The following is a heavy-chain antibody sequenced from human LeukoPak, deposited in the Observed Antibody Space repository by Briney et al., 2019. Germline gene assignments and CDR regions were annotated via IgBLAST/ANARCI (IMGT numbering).Heavy chain of an antibody. J-gene: IGHJ6*03. CDR1: GYIFTGHL. CDR3: AIDERRGYSGYDPYYMDV. Sequence: GASVKVSCKGSGYIFTGHLIHWVRQAPGQGLEWMGWINPNSGATTYAQKFKGRVTMTRDTSTSTAYMELSGLRSDDTAIYFCAIDERRGYSGYDPYYMDVWGKGTTLTVSS. D-gene: IGHD5-12*01. CDR2: INPNSGAT. V-gene: IGHV1-2*02.